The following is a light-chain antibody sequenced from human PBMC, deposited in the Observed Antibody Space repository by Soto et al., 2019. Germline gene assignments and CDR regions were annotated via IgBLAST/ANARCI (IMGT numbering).Light chain of an antibody. J-gene: IGLJ1*01. CDR2: EVS. CDR3: SSYTSSSTPYV. Sequence: QSALTQPASVSGSPGQSITISCTGTSSDVGGYNYVSWYQQHPGKAPKLMIYEVSNRPSGVSNRFSGSKSGNTASLTISGLQAEDEAYYYCSSYTSSSTPYVFGTWTKVTVL. V-gene: IGLV2-14*01. CDR1: SSDVGGYNY.